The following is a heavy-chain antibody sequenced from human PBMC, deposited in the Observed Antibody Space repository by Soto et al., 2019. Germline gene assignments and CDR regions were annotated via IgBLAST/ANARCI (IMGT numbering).Heavy chain of an antibody. Sequence: SETLSLTCTVSGGSISSGDYYWIWIRQPPGKGLEWIGYIYYSGSTYYNPSLKSRVTISVDTSKNQFSLKLSSVTAADTAVYYCARAPTYYDFWSGYPRSTYYFDYWGQGTLVTVSS. D-gene: IGHD3-3*01. CDR1: GGSISSGDYY. J-gene: IGHJ4*02. CDR2: IYYSGST. V-gene: IGHV4-30-4*01. CDR3: ARAPTYYDFWSGYPRSTYYFDY.